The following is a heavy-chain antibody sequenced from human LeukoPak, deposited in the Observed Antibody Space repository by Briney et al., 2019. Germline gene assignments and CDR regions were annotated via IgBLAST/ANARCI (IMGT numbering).Heavy chain of an antibody. CDR2: IYYSGST. CDR1: GGSISSGDYY. D-gene: IGHD1-14*01. J-gene: IGHJ3*02. V-gene: IGHV4-30-4*01. CDR3: ASTTYYRSAFDI. Sequence: PSETLSLTFTVSGGSISSGDYYWSWIRQPPGKGLEWIGYIYYSGSTYYNPSLKSRVTISVDTSKNQFSLKLSSVTAADTAVYYCASTTYYRSAFDIWGQGTIVTVSS.